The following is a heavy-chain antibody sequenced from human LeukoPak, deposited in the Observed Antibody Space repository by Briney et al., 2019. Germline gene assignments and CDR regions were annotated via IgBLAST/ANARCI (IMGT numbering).Heavy chain of an antibody. J-gene: IGHJ4*02. Sequence: GGSLRLSCAASGFTFSGFAMTWVRQAPGKGLEWVSAMSGNGANTYYADSVKGRFTISRDNSKNTLYVQMNSLRAEDTAVCYCAKAESGYYNLDSWGQGTLVTVSS. CDR3: AKAESGYYNLDS. V-gene: IGHV3-23*01. D-gene: IGHD3-22*01. CDR1: GFTFSGFA. CDR2: MSGNGANT.